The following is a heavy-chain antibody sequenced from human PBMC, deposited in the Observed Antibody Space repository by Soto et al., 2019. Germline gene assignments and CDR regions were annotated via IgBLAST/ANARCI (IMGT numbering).Heavy chain of an antibody. CDR2: ISSSTSHT. CDR1: GFTFSYYY. CDR3: ARGRGAAADYFDF. V-gene: IGHV3-11*05. J-gene: IGHJ4*02. D-gene: IGHD6-13*01. Sequence: GGSLILSCAASGFTFSYYYMTWIRQAPGKGLEWVSYISSSTSHTNYADSVKGRFTISRDNAKNSLFLQMNSLRAEDTAVYYCARGRGAAADYFDFWGQGTLVTVSS.